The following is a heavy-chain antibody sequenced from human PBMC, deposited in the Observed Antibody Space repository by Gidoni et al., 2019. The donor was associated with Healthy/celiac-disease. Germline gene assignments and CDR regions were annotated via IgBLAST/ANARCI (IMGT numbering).Heavy chain of an antibody. V-gene: IGHV3-74*01. CDR2: INSDGSST. CDR1: GFTFSRYW. CDR3: ARDKVVAALTRYYYYGMDV. J-gene: IGHJ6*02. D-gene: IGHD2-15*01. Sequence: EVQLVESGGGLVQPGGSLRLSCAASGFTFSRYWMHSVRQSPGKGLVWVSRINSDGSSTSYADSVKGRFTISRDNAKHTLKLQMNSQRAEDTAVYYCARDKVVAALTRYYYYGMDVWGQGTTVTVSS.